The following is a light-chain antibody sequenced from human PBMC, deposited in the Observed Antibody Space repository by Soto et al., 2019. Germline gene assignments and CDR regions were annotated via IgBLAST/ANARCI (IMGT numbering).Light chain of an antibody. Sequence: VLTQSPATLSLSPGERATLSCRASQTFNNYLAWYQQKPGQAPRLIIYHTSNRATGIPARFSGSGPGTDFTLTISSLEPEDFAVYYCQQHTNWPPITFGQGTRLEIK. V-gene: IGKV3-11*01. CDR3: QQHTNWPPIT. J-gene: IGKJ5*01. CDR2: HTS. CDR1: QTFNNY.